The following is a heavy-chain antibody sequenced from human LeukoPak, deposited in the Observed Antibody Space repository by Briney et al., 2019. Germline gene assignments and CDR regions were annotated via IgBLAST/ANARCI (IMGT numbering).Heavy chain of an antibody. D-gene: IGHD2-15*01. J-gene: IGHJ4*02. CDR3: ARVVKWNCSGGSCYGTSTPFDY. CDR2: IIPLFDTA. CDR1: GGTFTSYA. V-gene: IGHV1-69*13. Sequence: SVKVSCKASGGTFTSYAISWVRQAPGQGLEWMGGIIPLFDTASYAQKFQGRVTITADESMNTAYMELSSLRSEDTAVYYYARVVKWNCSGGSCYGTSTPFDYWGQGTLVTVSS.